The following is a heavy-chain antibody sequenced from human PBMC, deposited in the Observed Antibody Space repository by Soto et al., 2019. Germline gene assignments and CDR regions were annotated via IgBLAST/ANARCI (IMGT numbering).Heavy chain of an antibody. D-gene: IGHD3-3*01. CDR2: INPATGAA. Sequence: QLHLVQSGAVVKKPGASVTVSCSASGYPVTAYYMHWVRQAPGRGLEWMGGINPATGAAKYTQTFQGRVTKTRDTATRTDFMELSGLPSEDTAVFYCARGGGVGVAGSAAFDMWGQGTLVTVSS. J-gene: IGHJ3*02. CDR3: ARGGGVGVAGSAAFDM. V-gene: IGHV1-2*02. CDR1: GYPVTAYY.